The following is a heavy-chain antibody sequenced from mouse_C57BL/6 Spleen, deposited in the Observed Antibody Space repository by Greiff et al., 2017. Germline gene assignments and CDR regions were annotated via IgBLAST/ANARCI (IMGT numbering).Heavy chain of an antibody. Sequence: EVKLVESGGDLVKPGGSLKLSCAASGFTFSSYGMSWVRQTPDKRLEWVATISSGGSYTYYPDSVKGRFTISRDNAKNTLYLQMSSLKSEDTARYYCARQGDSWFAYWGQGTLVTVSA. CDR1: GFTFSSYG. V-gene: IGHV5-6*01. CDR3: ARQGDSWFAY. D-gene: IGHD2-13*01. J-gene: IGHJ3*01. CDR2: ISSGGSYT.